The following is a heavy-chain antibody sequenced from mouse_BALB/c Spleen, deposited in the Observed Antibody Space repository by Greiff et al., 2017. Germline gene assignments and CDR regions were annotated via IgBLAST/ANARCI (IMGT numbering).Heavy chain of an antibody. Sequence: EVKLVESGGGLVQPGGSLKLSCAASGFTFSSYTMSWVRQTPEKRLEWVAYISNGGGSTYYADTVKGRFTISRDNAKNTLYLQMSSLKSEDTAMYYCARRCTVVDMDYWGQGTSVTVSS. J-gene: IGHJ4*01. D-gene: IGHD1-1*01. CDR1: GFTFSSYT. V-gene: IGHV5-12-2*01. CDR2: ISNGGGST. CDR3: ARRCTVVDMDY.